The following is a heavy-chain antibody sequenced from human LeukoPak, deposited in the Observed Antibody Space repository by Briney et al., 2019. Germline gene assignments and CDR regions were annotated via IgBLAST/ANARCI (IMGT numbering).Heavy chain of an antibody. CDR1: GDSVSSNSAA. D-gene: IGHD6-19*01. CDR3: VRQYSSGWNYYYVMDF. J-gene: IGHJ6*02. V-gene: IGHV6-1*01. CDR2: TYYRSKWYN. Sequence: SQTLSLTCAISGDSVSSNSAAWHWIRQSPSRGLEWLGRTYYRSKWYNDYAVSVKSRIIINPDTSKNQFSLQLNSVTPEDTAVYYGVRQYSSGWNYYYVMDFWGQGTTVTVSS.